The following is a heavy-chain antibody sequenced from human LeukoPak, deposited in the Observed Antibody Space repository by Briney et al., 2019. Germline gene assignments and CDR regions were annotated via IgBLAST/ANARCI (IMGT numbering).Heavy chain of an antibody. D-gene: IGHD1-1*01. J-gene: IGHJ4*02. CDR1: GFTFSNYA. V-gene: IGHV3-23*01. Sequence: PGASLRLSCAASGFTFSNYAMSWVRQAPGKGLEWVSAITGSGGNTYYADSVKGRFTISRDNSQNTLFLEMDSLRADDTAVYYCANSQLFNWNDGLDYWGQGTLVTVSS. CDR3: ANSQLFNWNDGLDY. CDR2: ITGSGGNT.